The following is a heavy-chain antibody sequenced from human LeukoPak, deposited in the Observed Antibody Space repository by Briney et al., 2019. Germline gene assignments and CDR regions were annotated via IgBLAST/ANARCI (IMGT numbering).Heavy chain of an antibody. CDR2: INHSGST. D-gene: IGHD2-8*01. V-gene: IGHV4-34*01. CDR3: ARELGYCTNGVCYTSTHFDY. J-gene: IGHJ4*02. Sequence: SETLSLTCAVYGGSFSGHYWSWIRQPPGKGLEWIGEINHSGSTNYNPSLKSRVTISVDTSKNQFSLKLSSVTAADTAVYYCARELGYCTNGVCYTSTHFDYWGQGTLVTVSS. CDR1: GGSFSGHY.